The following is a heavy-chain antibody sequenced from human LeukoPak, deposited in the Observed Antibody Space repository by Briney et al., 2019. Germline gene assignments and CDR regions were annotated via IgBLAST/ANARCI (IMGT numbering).Heavy chain of an antibody. CDR2: ITAYNGNT. D-gene: IGHD2-15*01. Sequence: ASVKVFCTASGYTFTSYGISWVRQAPGQGLEWMGWITAYNGNTNYAQKLQGRVTITTDTSTRTDYMVPMSLRTDATAVYYCAREGGGDCRGGSCSYYYYGMDVGDQGTTVIVS. V-gene: IGHV1-18*01. CDR1: GYTFTSYG. CDR3: AREGGGDCRGGSCSYYYYGMDV. J-gene: IGHJ6*02.